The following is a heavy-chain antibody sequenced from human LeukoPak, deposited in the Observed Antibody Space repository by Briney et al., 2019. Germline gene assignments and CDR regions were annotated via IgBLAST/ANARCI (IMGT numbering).Heavy chain of an antibody. CDR2: FDPEDGET. D-gene: IGHD3-16*02. CDR1: GCTLTELS. V-gene: IGHV1-24*01. J-gene: IGHJ3*02. Sequence: SVKVSCKVSGCTLTELSMHLVRQAPGKGLEWMGGFDPEDGETIYAQKFQGRVTMTEDTSTDTAYMELSSLRSEDTAVYYCARTNYDYVWGSYRNAFDIWGQGTMVTVSS. CDR3: ARTNYDYVWGSYRNAFDI.